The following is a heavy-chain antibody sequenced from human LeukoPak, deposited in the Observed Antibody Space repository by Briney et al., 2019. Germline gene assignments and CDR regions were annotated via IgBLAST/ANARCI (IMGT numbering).Heavy chain of an antibody. V-gene: IGHV4-61*02. D-gene: IGHD2-2*01. CDR3: ARGRPAATPMDY. J-gene: IGHJ4*02. CDR2: IFESAKT. CDR1: GASINSGLYY. Sequence: SETLSLTCSVSGASINSGLYYWNWIRQPAGKGLEWIGRIFESAKTNYNPSLKSRVTISVDTSKNQFSLRLRSVTAADTAVYYCARGRPAATPMDYWGQGMLVTVSS.